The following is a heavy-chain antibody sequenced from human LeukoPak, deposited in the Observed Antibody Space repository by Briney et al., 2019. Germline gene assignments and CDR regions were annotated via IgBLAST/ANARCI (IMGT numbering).Heavy chain of an antibody. CDR3: AKDRCSNGVGCYYYYMDV. D-gene: IGHD2-8*01. CDR1: GFTFSSYG. J-gene: IGHJ6*03. Sequence: GGSLRLSCAVSGFTFSSYGMHWVRQAPGKGLEWVAYIQYDGSNAQYADSVKGRFSISRDSSKNILYLQMNSLRAEDTAVYYCAKDRCSNGVGCYYYYMDVWGKGTTVTISS. V-gene: IGHV3-30*02. CDR2: IQYDGSNA.